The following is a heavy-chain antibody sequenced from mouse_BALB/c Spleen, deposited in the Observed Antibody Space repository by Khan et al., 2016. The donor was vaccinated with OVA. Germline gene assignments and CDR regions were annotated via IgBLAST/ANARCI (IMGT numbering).Heavy chain of an antibody. CDR1: GYTFTSNT. D-gene: IGHD1-2*01. Sequence: QVQLQQPGAEPARPGASVKRSCKASGYTFTSNTMHWVKQRPGQGLEWIGYINPSSGYTNYNHMFNDKATLTADKSSSTAYMQLSSLTSEDSAVYYCARRTTAYAMGYWGQGTPVTVPS. CDR3: ARRTTAYAMGY. CDR2: INPSSGYT. V-gene: IGHV1-4*01. J-gene: IGHJ4*01.